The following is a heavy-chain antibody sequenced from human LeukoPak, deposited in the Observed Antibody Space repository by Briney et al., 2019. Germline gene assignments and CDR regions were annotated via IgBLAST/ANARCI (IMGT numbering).Heavy chain of an antibody. CDR2: ICGRDSST. V-gene: IGHV3-23*01. CDR3: AKDCHSGYSYGQYYFDY. D-gene: IGHD5-18*01. J-gene: IGHJ4*02. Sequence: PGGTLRLSCAASRFTFRSDAMGWVRQAPGKGLEWVSAICGRDSSTYYADNVKARFNISRDKSKNTLYLQMNSLRAEDTAVYYCAKDCHSGYSYGQYYFDYWGQGTLVTASS. CDR1: RFTFRSDA.